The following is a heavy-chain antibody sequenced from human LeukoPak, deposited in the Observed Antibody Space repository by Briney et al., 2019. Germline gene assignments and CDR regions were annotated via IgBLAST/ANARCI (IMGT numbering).Heavy chain of an antibody. CDR2: INHSGST. CDR1: GGSFSGYY. D-gene: IGHD5-24*01. CDR3: ARGLDGYNRPPGRH. V-gene: IGHV4-34*01. Sequence: SETLSLTCAVYGGSFSGYYWSWIRQPPGKGLEWIGEINHSGSTNYNPSLKSRVTISVDTSKNQFSLKLSSVTAADTAVYYCARGLDGYNRPPGRHWGQGTLVTVSS. J-gene: IGHJ4*02.